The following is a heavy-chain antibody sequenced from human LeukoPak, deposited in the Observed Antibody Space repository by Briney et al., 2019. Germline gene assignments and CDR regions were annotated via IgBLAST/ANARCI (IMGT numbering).Heavy chain of an antibody. J-gene: IGHJ6*04. CDR2: ISGYSGDT. D-gene: IGHD3-3*01. V-gene: IGHV1-18*01. CDR1: GYTFINYD. CDR3: ARNGHYDFPMDV. Sequence: ASVKVSCKASGYTFINYDISWVRQAPGQGLEWIGWISGYSGDTNYAQKLQDRLTMTTDTSTSTTYMELRSLRSDDTAVYYCARNGHYDFPMDVWGKGTTVTVSS.